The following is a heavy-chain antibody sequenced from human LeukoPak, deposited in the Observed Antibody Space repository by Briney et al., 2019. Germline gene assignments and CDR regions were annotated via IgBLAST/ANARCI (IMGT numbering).Heavy chain of an antibody. CDR3: ARARGTVAIDY. Sequence: PSETLSLTCTVSGGSISSYYWSWIRQTPGKGLEWIGEINHSGSTNYNPSLKSRFIISVDTSKNQFSLRMRSVTAADTAVYYCARARGTVAIDYWGQGTLVTVSS. J-gene: IGHJ4*02. V-gene: IGHV4-34*01. D-gene: IGHD5-12*01. CDR2: INHSGST. CDR1: GGSISSYY.